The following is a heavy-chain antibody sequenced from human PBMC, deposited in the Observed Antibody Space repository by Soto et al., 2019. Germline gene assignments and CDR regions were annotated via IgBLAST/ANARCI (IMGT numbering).Heavy chain of an antibody. CDR1: GYTFTSYG. CDR2: ISAYNGNT. D-gene: IGHD2-2*01. Sequence: ASVKVSCKASGYTFTSYGISWVRQAPGQGLEWMGWISAYNGNTNYAQKLQGRVTMTTDTSTSTAYMELRSLRSDDTAVYYCARVLRKSTGIFKYYYYGMDVWGQGTTVTVSS. V-gene: IGHV1-18*04. CDR3: ARVLRKSTGIFKYYYYGMDV. J-gene: IGHJ6*02.